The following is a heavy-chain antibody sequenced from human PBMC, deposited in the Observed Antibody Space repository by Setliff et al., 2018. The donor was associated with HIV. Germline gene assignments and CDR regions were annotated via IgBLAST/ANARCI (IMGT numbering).Heavy chain of an antibody. D-gene: IGHD3-22*01. Sequence: SVKVSCKASGGTFRSHEISWVRQAPGQGLEWMGGIVPILNTGNYAPKFQGRVTITADESTTTAYMELSSLSSEDTAVYYCARIPNHSSGYYWLADVWGKGTTVTVSS. CDR3: ARIPNHSSGYYWLADV. CDR1: GGTFRSHE. V-gene: IGHV1-69*13. CDR2: IVPILNTG. J-gene: IGHJ6*04.